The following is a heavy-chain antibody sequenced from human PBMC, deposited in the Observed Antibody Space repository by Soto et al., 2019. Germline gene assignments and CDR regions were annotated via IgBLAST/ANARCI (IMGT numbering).Heavy chain of an antibody. J-gene: IGHJ4*02. CDR3: AKDRVAVACTIDY. CDR2: ISGSGGST. D-gene: IGHD6-19*01. V-gene: IGHV3-23*01. CDR1: GFTFISYA. Sequence: EVQLLESGGGLVQPGGSLRLSCAASGFTFISYAMSWVRQAPGKGLEWVSAISGSGGSTYYADSVKCRFTISRDNSKNTLYLQMNSLRAEDTDVYYCAKDRVAVACTIDYWGQGTLVTFSS.